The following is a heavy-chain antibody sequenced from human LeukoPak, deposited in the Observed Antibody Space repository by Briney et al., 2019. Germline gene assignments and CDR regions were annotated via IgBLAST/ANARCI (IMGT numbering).Heavy chain of an antibody. CDR3: ARERGGSGGNTNGYFDY. D-gene: IGHD4-23*01. Sequence: GGSLRLSCAASGFTFSNYAMSWVRQAPGKGLEWVSVISGSGGTTYSADSVKGRFTISRDNSKNTLYLQMNSLRAEDTAAYYCARERGGSGGNTNGYFDYWGQGALVTVSS. J-gene: IGHJ4*02. CDR1: GFTFSNYA. CDR2: ISGSGGTT. V-gene: IGHV3-23*01.